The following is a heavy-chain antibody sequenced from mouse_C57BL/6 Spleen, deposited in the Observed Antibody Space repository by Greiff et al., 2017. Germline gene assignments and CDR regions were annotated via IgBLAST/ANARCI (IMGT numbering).Heavy chain of an antibody. J-gene: IGHJ3*01. Sequence: QVQLQQSGAELARPGASVKMSCKASGYTFTSYTMHWVKQRPGQGLEWIGYINPSSGYTKYNQKFKDKATLTADKSSSTAYMQLSSLTSEDSAVYYCARSGVITTVVATDWFAYWGQGTLVTVSA. CDR2: INPSSGYT. CDR1: GYTFTSYT. CDR3: ARSGVITTVVATDWFAY. D-gene: IGHD1-1*01. V-gene: IGHV1-4*01.